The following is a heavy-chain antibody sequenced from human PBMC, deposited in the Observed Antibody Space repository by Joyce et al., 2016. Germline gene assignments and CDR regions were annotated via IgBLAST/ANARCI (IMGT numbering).Heavy chain of an antibody. V-gene: IGHV5-51*01. Sequence: EVQLVQSGAEVKKPGESLKISCQGSGYSFTSYWIAWVGQMPGKGLEWMGVTYPGGSVTRYSPSFQGQVTMSADTSISTAYLQWSSLKASDTAMYYCVRSGGMYGDYRNFDPWGQGTLVTVSS. D-gene: IGHD4-17*01. CDR3: VRSGGMYGDYRNFDP. J-gene: IGHJ5*02. CDR2: TYPGGSVT. CDR1: GYSFTSYW.